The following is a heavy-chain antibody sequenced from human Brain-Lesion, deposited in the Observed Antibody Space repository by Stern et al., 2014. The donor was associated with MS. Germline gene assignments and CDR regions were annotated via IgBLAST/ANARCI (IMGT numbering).Heavy chain of an antibody. CDR2: ISYSGTT. D-gene: IGHD2-15*01. Sequence: VQLVESGPGLVKPSQTLSLTCTVSGGSINSGGYYWSWIRQPPGKGLEWIGYISYSGTTYYKSPLKSRITISLDTYKNQFSLKLPSVTAADTALYYCARMVEGSSNLFPEFFGLWGQGTLVTVSS. V-gene: IGHV4-31*03. CDR1: GGSINSGGYY. J-gene: IGHJ4*02. CDR3: ARMVEGSSNLFPEFFGL.